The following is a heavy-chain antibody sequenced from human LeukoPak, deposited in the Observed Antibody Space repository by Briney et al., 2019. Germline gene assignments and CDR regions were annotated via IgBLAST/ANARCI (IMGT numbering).Heavy chain of an antibody. CDR2: MSHDGSLK. Sequence: GGSLRLSCAASGFSLSNFGMHWVRQAPGKGLEWVAVMSHDGSLKSYADSVEGRFTISRDIPKNTLYLQMNSLRAEDTAVYYCARDFNYYFDYWGRGTLVTVSS. V-gene: IGHV3-33*01. J-gene: IGHJ4*02. CDR1: GFSLSNFG. CDR3: ARDFNYYFDY. D-gene: IGHD5-24*01.